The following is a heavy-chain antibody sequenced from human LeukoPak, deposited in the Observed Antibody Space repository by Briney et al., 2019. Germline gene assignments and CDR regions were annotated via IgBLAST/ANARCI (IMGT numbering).Heavy chain of an antibody. J-gene: IGHJ4*02. Sequence: ASVKVSCKASGYIFTSYGISWVRQAPGQGLEWMGWISGYNGNTKYAQKFQARVTLTTDTSTSTAYMELSSLRSEDTAVYYCARPESGYSSGWYLDYWGQGTLVTVSS. V-gene: IGHV1-18*01. D-gene: IGHD6-19*01. CDR1: GYIFTSYG. CDR2: ISGYNGNT. CDR3: ARPESGYSSGWYLDY.